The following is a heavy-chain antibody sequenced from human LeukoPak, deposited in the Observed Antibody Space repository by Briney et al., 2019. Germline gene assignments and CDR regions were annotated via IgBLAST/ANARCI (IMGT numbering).Heavy chain of an antibody. CDR3: ARDDFSGFDP. CDR1: GYSISSGYY. V-gene: IGHV4-38-2*02. CDR2: IYHSGST. J-gene: IGHJ5*02. Sequence: SETLSLTCTVSGYSISSGYYWGWIRQPPGKGLEWIGNIYHSGSTYYNPSLKSRVTISVDTSKNQFSLKLSSVTAADTAVYYCARDDFSGFDPWGQGTLVTVSS. D-gene: IGHD3/OR15-3a*01.